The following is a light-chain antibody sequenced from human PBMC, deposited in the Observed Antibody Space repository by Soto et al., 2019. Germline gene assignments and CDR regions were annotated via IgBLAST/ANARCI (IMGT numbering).Light chain of an antibody. V-gene: IGLV2-14*01. CDR1: SSDVGGYNY. CDR2: DVT. CDR3: SSYTSSSTPYV. Sequence: QSVLTPPASVSVSPSQSTTTSSTGTSSDVGGYNYVSWYQQHPVKAPKLMIYDVTNRPSGVSDRFSGSKSGNTASLTISGLQAEDEADYYCSSYTSSSTPYVFGTGTKVTVL. J-gene: IGLJ1*01.